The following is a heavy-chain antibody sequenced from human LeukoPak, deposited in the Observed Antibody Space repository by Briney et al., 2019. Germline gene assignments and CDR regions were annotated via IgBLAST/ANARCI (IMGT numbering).Heavy chain of an antibody. Sequence: ASVKVSCKXSGYTFTGYYMHWAQQAPGQGLEWMGWINPNSGGTNYAQKFQGRVTMTRDTSISTAYIELSRLRSDDTAVYYCARDRRVRGVTEKYYYYMDVWGKGTTVTVSS. J-gene: IGHJ6*03. V-gene: IGHV1-2*02. CDR2: INPNSGGT. CDR3: ARDRRVRGVTEKYYYYMDV. D-gene: IGHD3-10*01. CDR1: GYTFTGYY.